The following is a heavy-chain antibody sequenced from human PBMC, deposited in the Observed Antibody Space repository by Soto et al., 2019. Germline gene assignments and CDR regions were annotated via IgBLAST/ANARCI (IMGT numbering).Heavy chain of an antibody. J-gene: IGHJ4*02. CDR3: AHGSCSSADCYPNPYLDY. Sequence: QITLKESGPTLVKPTQTLTLTCTFSGFPLSTTAEGVGWLRQPPRKALQCLALIYWDDDERYSPSLKSRLTIPKDTSKNQVVLTITNVDPVDTATYYCAHGSCSSADCYPNPYLDYWGQGILVTVYS. CDR2: IYWDDDE. V-gene: IGHV2-5*02. D-gene: IGHD2-2*01. CDR1: GFPLSTTAEG.